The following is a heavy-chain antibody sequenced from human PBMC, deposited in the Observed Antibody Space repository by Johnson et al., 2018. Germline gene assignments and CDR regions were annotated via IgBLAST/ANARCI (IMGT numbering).Heavy chain of an antibody. D-gene: IGHD3-22*01. V-gene: IGHV1-69*04. J-gene: IGHJ1*01. CDR2: IIPILGIA. CDR3: AGTYYYDSSGYPAYVQH. CDR1: GGTFSSYA. Sequence: QVQLVQSGAEVKKPGSSVKVSCKASGGTFSSYAISWVRQAPGQGLEWMGGIIPILGIAYYAQKFHVRVTITADESTSTADMELSSRSTEDTAVYYCAGTYYYDSSGYPAYVQHWGQGTLVTVSS.